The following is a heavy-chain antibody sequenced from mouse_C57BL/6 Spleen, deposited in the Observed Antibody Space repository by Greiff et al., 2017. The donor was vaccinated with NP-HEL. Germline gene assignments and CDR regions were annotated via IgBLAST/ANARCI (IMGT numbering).Heavy chain of an antibody. CDR2: IHPNSGST. Sequence: VQLQQPGAELVKPGASVKLSCKASGYTFTSYWMHWVKQRPGQGLEWIGMIHPNSGSTNYNEKFKGKATLTVDKSSSTAYMQLSSLTSEDSAVYYCARGYGSSSAWFAYWGQGTLVTVSA. V-gene: IGHV1-64*01. CDR3: ARGYGSSSAWFAY. CDR1: GYTFTSYW. D-gene: IGHD1-1*01. J-gene: IGHJ3*01.